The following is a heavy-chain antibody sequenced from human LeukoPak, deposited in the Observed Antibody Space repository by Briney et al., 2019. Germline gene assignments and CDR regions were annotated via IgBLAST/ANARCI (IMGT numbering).Heavy chain of an antibody. CDR2: ISGSGGRT. J-gene: IGHJ4*02. Sequence: GGSLRLSCAASGFAFSIYSMTWVRQAPGKGLEWVSGISGSGGRTYYADSVKGRFTISRDNSKNTLYLQMSSLRAEDTAVYYCAKGNGDWEYFDYWGQGTLVTVSS. D-gene: IGHD2-21*01. CDR1: GFAFSIYS. V-gene: IGHV3-23*01. CDR3: AKGNGDWEYFDY.